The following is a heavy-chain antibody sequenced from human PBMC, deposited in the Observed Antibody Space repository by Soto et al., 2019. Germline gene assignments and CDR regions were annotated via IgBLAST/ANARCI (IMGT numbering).Heavy chain of an antibody. Sequence: WGSLRLSCTASGFTFNTHWMHWVRQAPGKGLVWVSRIYFDGITTNYADSVKGRLTVSRDNDKNTVYLHVNALRDEDTAVYYCARGGAMGVDYWGQGTLVTVSS. CDR2: IYFDGITT. V-gene: IGHV3-74*01. D-gene: IGHD1-26*01. CDR1: GFTFNTHW. CDR3: ARGGAMGVDY. J-gene: IGHJ4*02.